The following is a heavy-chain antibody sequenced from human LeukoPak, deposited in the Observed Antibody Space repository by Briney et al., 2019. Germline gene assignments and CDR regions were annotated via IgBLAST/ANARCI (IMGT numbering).Heavy chain of an antibody. Sequence: SETLSLTCAVSGYSISSSNWWGWIRQPPGKGLEWIGYIYYSGSTYYNPSLKSRVTMSVDASKNQFSLKLSSVTAVDTAVYYCARRTGYGSGSYFDYWGQGTLVTVSS. CDR2: IYYSGST. CDR3: ARRTGYGSGSYFDY. CDR1: GYSISSSNW. J-gene: IGHJ4*02. V-gene: IGHV4-28*01. D-gene: IGHD3-10*01.